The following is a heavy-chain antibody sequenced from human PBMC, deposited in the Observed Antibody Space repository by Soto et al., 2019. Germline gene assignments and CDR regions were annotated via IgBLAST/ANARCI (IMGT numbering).Heavy chain of an antibody. V-gene: IGHV4-59*08. Sequence: SETLSLTCTVSGGSISTYYWSWIRQPPGKGLEWIGYIYYSGSTNYNPSLKSRVTISVDTSKNQFSLKLSSVTAADTAVYYCARWGKYGDYGQPFDYWGQGTLVTVSS. CDR1: GGSISTYY. J-gene: IGHJ4*02. CDR3: ARWGKYGDYGQPFDY. CDR2: IYYSGST. D-gene: IGHD4-17*01.